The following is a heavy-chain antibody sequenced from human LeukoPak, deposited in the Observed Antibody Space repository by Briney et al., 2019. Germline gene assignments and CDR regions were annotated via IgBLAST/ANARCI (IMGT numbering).Heavy chain of an antibody. CDR1: GFTFSSYA. Sequence: GGSLRPSCAASGFTFSSYAMHWVRQAPGKGLEWVAVISYDGSNKYYADSVKGRFTISRDNSKNTLYLQMNSLRAEDTAVYYCARDREFDYWGQGTLVTVSS. J-gene: IGHJ4*02. V-gene: IGHV3-30-3*01. D-gene: IGHD1-26*01. CDR2: ISYDGSNK. CDR3: ARDREFDY.